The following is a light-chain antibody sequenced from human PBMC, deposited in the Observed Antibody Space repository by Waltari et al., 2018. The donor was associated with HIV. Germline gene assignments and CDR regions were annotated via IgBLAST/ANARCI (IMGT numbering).Light chain of an antibody. V-gene: IGLV1-40*01. Sequence: QSVLTPPPSASGAHGPRVTIPRTGTRSHPGAGTHVSWCLQLPGTPPKLLIYDNNTRPSGVPDRFSGSKSGTSASLAITGLQADDEADYYCQSYDISLSGLGVFGGGTKLTVL. CDR2: DNN. J-gene: IGLJ3*02. CDR1: RSHPGAGTH. CDR3: QSYDISLSGLGV.